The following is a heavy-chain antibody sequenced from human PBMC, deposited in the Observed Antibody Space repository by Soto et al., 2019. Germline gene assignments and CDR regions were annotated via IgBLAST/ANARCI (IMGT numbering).Heavy chain of an antibody. V-gene: IGHV3-23*01. Sequence: GGSLRLSCAASGFTFSSYAMSWVRQAPGKGLEWVSTISGSGGNTYYADSVKGRFTISRDNSKNTLYLQMNSLRAEDTAVYHCAKVPRYCSGGSCYGGYFDGWGQGTLVTVSS. CDR3: AKVPRYCSGGSCYGGYFDG. D-gene: IGHD2-15*01. CDR1: GFTFSSYA. CDR2: ISGSGGNT. J-gene: IGHJ4*02.